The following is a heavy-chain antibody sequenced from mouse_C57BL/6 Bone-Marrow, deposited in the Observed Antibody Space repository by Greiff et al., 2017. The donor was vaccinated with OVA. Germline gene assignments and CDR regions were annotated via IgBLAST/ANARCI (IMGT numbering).Heavy chain of an antibody. CDR2: ISDGGSYT. V-gene: IGHV5-4*01. CDR3: ARITTVYYAMDY. D-gene: IGHD1-1*01. Sequence: VQLKESGGGLVKPGGSLKLSCAASGFTFSSYAMSWVRQTPEKRLEWVATISDGGSYTYYPDNVKGRFTISRDNAKNNLYLQMSHLKSEDTAMYYCARITTVYYAMDYWGQGTSVTVSS. J-gene: IGHJ4*01. CDR1: GFTFSSYA.